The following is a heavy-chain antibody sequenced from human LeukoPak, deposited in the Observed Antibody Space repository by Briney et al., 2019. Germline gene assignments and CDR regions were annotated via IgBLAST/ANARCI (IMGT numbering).Heavy chain of an antibody. Sequence: GGSLRLSCAASGFTFSSYSMNWVRQAPGKGLEWVSSISSSSSYIYYADSVKGRFTISRDNAKNSLYLQMNSLRAEDTAVYYCARGRGGRMIEGFGFDYWGQGTLVTVSS. V-gene: IGHV3-21*01. D-gene: IGHD2-15*01. J-gene: IGHJ4*02. CDR3: ARGRGGRMIEGFGFDY. CDR2: ISSSSSYI. CDR1: GFTFSSYS.